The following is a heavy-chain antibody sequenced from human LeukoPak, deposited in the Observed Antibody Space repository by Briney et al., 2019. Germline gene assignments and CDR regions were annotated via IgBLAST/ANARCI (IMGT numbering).Heavy chain of an antibody. CDR2: ISSSSSTI. CDR1: GFTFSSYS. J-gene: IGHJ4*02. V-gene: IGHV3-48*01. Sequence: PGGSLRLSCAASGFTFSSYSMNWVRQAPGKGLEWVSYISSSSSTIYYADSVKGRFTISRDNAKNSLYLQMNSLRAEDTAVYYCAKESAYDFWSGYHRFDYWGQGTLVTVSS. D-gene: IGHD3-3*01. CDR3: AKESAYDFWSGYHRFDY.